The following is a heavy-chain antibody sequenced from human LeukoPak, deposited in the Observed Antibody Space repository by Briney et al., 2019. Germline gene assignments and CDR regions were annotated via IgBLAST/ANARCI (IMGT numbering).Heavy chain of an antibody. Sequence: GEPLKISCKGSGYTFPSYWIGWVRQMPGKGLEWMGIIYPGDSDTRYSPSFQGQVTISADKSISTAYLQWSSLKASDTARYYCARREIAAAAHNWFDPWGQGTLVTVSS. V-gene: IGHV5-51*01. CDR3: ARREIAAAAHNWFDP. D-gene: IGHD6-13*01. CDR1: GYTFPSYW. J-gene: IGHJ5*02. CDR2: IYPGDSDT.